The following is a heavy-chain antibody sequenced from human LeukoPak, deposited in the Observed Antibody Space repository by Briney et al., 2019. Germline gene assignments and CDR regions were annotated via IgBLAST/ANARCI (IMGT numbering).Heavy chain of an antibody. J-gene: IGHJ4*02. D-gene: IGHD1-14*01. V-gene: IGHV4-39*01. CDR1: GGSISSSSYY. CDR2: IYYSGST. CDR3: ARQTIRYFDY. Sequence: SQTLSLTCTVSGGSISSSSYYWGWIRQPPGKELEWIGSIYYSGSTYYNPSLKSRVTISVDTSKNQFSLKLSSVTAADTAVYYCARQTIRYFDYWGPGTLGTASS.